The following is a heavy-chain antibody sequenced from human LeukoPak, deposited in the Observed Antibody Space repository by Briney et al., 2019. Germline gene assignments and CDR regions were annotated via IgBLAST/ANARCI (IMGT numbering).Heavy chain of an antibody. CDR3: ARHYSHFDY. J-gene: IGHJ4*02. CDR2: IYYSGST. CDR1: GGSISSYY. Sequence: PSETLSLTCTVSGGSISSYYWSWIRQPPGKGLEWIGYIYYSGSTNYNPSLKSRVTISVDTSKNQFSLKLSSVTAADTAVYYCARHYSHFDYWGQGTLVTVSS. D-gene: IGHD2-15*01. V-gene: IGHV4-59*08.